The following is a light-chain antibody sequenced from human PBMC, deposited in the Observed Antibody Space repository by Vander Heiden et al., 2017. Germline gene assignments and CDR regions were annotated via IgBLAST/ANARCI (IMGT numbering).Light chain of an antibody. CDR3: QQRSNWGVT. CDR2: DAS. Sequence: VMTQSPATLSSSAGERATLSCRASQSVSSCLAWYQQKPGQAPRLLIYDASSWATGIPARFSGSGSGTDFTLTISSLEPEDFAVYYCQQRSNWGVTFGPGTRVEIK. J-gene: IGKJ5*01. V-gene: IGKV3-11*01. CDR1: QSVSSC.